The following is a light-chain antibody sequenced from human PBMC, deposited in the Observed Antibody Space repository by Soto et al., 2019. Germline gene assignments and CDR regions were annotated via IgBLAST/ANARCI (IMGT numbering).Light chain of an antibody. J-gene: IGKJ4*01. Sequence: IPVTQSPSSLSVSVGDRVTITCRASQGITSYLAWYQQKPGKAPKLLIYAASALQTGVSSRFSGSGYGTDFALTISNLQPEDFATYFCQQLYSYPLTFGGGTTVEF. CDR2: AAS. CDR1: QGITSY. V-gene: IGKV1-9*01. CDR3: QQLYSYPLT.